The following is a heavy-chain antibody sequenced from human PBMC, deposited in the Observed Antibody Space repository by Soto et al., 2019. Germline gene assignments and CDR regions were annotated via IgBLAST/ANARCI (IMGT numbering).Heavy chain of an antibody. Sequence: PSQTLSLTCAISGDTVSSSSAAWTWIRQSPSRGLEWLGRTYYRSTWGNDYAISVKSRITINPDTSNNQFSLHLNSVTPEDTAVYYCARQIAATGTSGTFDYWGQRTLVTVSS. D-gene: IGHD6-13*01. CDR3: ARQIAATGTSGTFDY. V-gene: IGHV6-1*01. CDR2: TYYRSTWGN. J-gene: IGHJ4*02. CDR1: GDTVSSSSAA.